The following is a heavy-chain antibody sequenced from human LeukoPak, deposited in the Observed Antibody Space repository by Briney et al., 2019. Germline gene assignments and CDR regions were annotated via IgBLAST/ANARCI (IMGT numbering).Heavy chain of an antibody. V-gene: IGHV2-70*01. CDR1: GFSLSTSGMC. D-gene: IGHD4-17*01. CDR3: ARMMHGDYVNYFDS. J-gene: IGHJ4*02. CDR2: IDWDDDK. Sequence: SGPTLVNPTQTLTLTCTFSGFSLSTSGMCVSWIRQPPGKALEWLALIDWDDDKYYNTSLKSRLTISKDTSKNQVVLTMTNMDPVDTATYYCARMMHGDYVNYFDSWGQGTLVTVSS.